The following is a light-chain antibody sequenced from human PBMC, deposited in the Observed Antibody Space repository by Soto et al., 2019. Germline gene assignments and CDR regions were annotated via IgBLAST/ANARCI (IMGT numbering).Light chain of an antibody. CDR3: QQYYSTPLT. J-gene: IGKJ4*01. CDR1: PSLLYSSNNKNY. CDR2: WAS. Sequence: VITKSPESLADFRGESATIPCNPSPSLLYSSNNKNYLAWYQQKPGQPPKLLIYWASTRESGVPDRFSGSGSGTDFTLTISSLQAEDVAVYYCQQYYSTPLTFGGGTKVDIK. V-gene: IGKV4-1*01.